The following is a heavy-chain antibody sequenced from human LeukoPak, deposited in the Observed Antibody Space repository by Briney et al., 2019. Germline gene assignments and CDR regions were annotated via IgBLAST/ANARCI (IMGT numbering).Heavy chain of an antibody. CDR2: IIPILGIA. J-gene: IGHJ6*02. CDR1: GGTFSSYA. V-gene: IGHV1-69*04. Sequence: SVKVSCKASGGTFSSYAISWVRQAPGQGLEWMGRIIPILGIANYAQKFQGRVTITADKSTSTAHMELSSLRSEDTAVYYCASGYYYYGMDVWGQGTTVTVSS. CDR3: ASGYYYYGMDV.